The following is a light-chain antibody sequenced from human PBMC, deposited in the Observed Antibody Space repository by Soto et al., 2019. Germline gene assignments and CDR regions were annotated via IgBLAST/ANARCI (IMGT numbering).Light chain of an antibody. V-gene: IGKV3-11*01. CDR2: DAS. CDR1: QSVRNY. J-gene: IGKJ1*01. CDR3: QQYNSYSWT. Sequence: EIVLTQSPATLSLSPGERATLSCRASQSVRNYLAWYQQKPGQTPRLLIYDASNRATGIPARFSGSGSGTEFTLTISSLQPDDFATYYCQQYNSYSWTFGQGTKVEIK.